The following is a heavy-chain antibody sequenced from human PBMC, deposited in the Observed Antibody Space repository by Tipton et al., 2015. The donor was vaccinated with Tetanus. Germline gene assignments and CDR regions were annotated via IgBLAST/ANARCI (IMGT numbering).Heavy chain of an antibody. J-gene: IGHJ5*02. CDR2: ISAYNGNT. Sequence: QMQLVQSGAEVKKPGASVKVSCKASGYTFTSYGISWVRQAPGQGLEWMGWISAYNGNTNSAQKLQGRVTMTTDTSTSTAYMELRSLRSDDTAVYYCARDGLVVPAASKNWFDPWGQGTLVTVSS. D-gene: IGHD2-2*01. CDR3: ARDGLVVPAASKNWFDP. V-gene: IGHV1-18*04. CDR1: GYTFTSYG.